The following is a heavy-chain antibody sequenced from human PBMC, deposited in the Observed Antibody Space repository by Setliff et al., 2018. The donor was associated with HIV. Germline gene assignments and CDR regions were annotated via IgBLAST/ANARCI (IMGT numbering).Heavy chain of an antibody. J-gene: IGHJ4*02. V-gene: IGHV1-2*06. D-gene: IGHD6-13*01. CDR2: INPNSGGT. CDR1: GYTFTAYY. CDR3: ARGLKGEYSSSWTPGY. Sequence: ASVKVSCKASGYTFTAYYMHWVRQAPGQGLEWMGRINPNSGGTDYAQKFQGRVTMTRDTSISTAYMELSRLRSDDTAVYYCARGLKGEYSSSWTPGYWGQGTLVTVSS.